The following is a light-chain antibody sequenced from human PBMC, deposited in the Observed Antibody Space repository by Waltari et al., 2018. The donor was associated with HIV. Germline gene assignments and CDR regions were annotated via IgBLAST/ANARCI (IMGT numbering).Light chain of an antibody. CDR1: SSNIGSNY. J-gene: IGLJ3*02. CDR2: RNN. CDR3: ATWDDSLSALWV. Sequence: QSVLTQPPSASGTPGQRVTISCSGNSSNIGSNYVYWYQQLPGTTPRLLIFRNNQSPSGVPVRFSGSKSGTSASLAISGLRSEDEADYFCATWDDSLSALWVFGGGTKLTVL. V-gene: IGLV1-47*01.